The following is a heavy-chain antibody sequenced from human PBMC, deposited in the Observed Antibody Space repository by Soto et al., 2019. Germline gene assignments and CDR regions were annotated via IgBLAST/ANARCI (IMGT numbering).Heavy chain of an antibody. CDR3: TRDLYRRWSSSSPHMDV. CDR1: GFTFGDYA. J-gene: IGHJ6*03. D-gene: IGHD6-6*01. Sequence: GGSLRLSCTASGFTFGDYAMSWFRQAPGKGLEWVGFIRSKAYGGTTEYAASVKGRFTISRDDSKSIAYLQMNSLKTEDTAVYYCTRDLYRRWSSSSPHMDVWGKGTTVTVSS. V-gene: IGHV3-49*03. CDR2: IRSKAYGGTT.